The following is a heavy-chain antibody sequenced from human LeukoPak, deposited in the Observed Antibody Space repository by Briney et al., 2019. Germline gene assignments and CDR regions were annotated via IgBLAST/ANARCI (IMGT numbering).Heavy chain of an antibody. CDR2: IYTSGST. J-gene: IGHJ3*02. CDR3: AREIITIPTGAFDI. D-gene: IGHD3-10*01. Sequence: SETLSLTCTVSGGPISSYYWSWIRQPAGKGLEWIGRIYTSGSTNYNPSLKSRVTMSVDTSKNQFSLKLSSVTAADTAVYYCAREIITIPTGAFDIWGQGTMVTVSS. CDR1: GGPISSYY. V-gene: IGHV4-4*07.